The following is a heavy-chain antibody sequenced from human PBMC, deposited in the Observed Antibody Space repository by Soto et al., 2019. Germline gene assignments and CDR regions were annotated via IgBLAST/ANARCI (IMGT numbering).Heavy chain of an antibody. Sequence: VQLVESGGGVVQPGRSLRLSCAASGFTFSSYGMHWVRQAPGKGLEWVAVISYDGSNKYYADSVKGRFTISRDNSKNTLYLQMNSLRAEDTAVYYCAKDESVAAAELGWFDPWGQGTLVTVSS. CDR3: AKDESVAAAELGWFDP. D-gene: IGHD6-13*01. CDR1: GFTFSSYG. J-gene: IGHJ5*02. V-gene: IGHV3-30*18. CDR2: ISYDGSNK.